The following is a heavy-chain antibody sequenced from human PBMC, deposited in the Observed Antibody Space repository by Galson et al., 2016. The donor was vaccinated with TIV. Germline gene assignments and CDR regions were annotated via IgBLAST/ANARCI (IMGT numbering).Heavy chain of an antibody. Sequence: LSLTCTVSGGSVSSSSLYLGWIRQPPGKGLEWIGSLHYSGSAYYNPSLKSRVTMSMDTSRNQFSLKLSSVTAADTAVYYCARRTQQCGGGCYVFDSWGQGILVTVSS. D-gene: IGHD2-21*02. J-gene: IGHJ4*02. CDR3: ARRTQQCGGGCYVFDS. CDR2: LHYSGSA. CDR1: GGSVSSSSLY. V-gene: IGHV4-39*07.